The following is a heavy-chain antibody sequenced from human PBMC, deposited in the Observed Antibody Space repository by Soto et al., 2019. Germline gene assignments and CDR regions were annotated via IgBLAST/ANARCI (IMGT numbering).Heavy chain of an antibody. CDR2: ISWDGGST. Sequence: GGSLRLSCAASGFTFDDYTMHWVRQAPGKGLEWVSLISWDGGSTYYADSVKGRFTISRDNSKNSLYLQMNSLRTEDTALYYCAKALFRVGAYYGMDVWGQGTTVTVSS. CDR3: AKALFRVGAYYGMDV. J-gene: IGHJ6*02. CDR1: GFTFDDYT. V-gene: IGHV3-43*01. D-gene: IGHD2-21*01.